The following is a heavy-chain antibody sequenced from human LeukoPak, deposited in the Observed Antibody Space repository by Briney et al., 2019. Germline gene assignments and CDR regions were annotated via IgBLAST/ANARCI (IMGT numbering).Heavy chain of an antibody. D-gene: IGHD1-26*01. CDR2: INPSGGST. V-gene: IGHV1-46*01. J-gene: IGHJ4*02. CDR1: GYTFTSHY. Sequence: ASVKVSCKASGYTFTSHYMHWVQQAPGQGLEWMGIINPSGGSTSYAQKFQGRVSMTRDTSTSTVYMELSSLRSEDTAVYYCARDSPISGSYYGGLGYWGQGTLVTVSS. CDR3: ARDSPISGSYYGGLGY.